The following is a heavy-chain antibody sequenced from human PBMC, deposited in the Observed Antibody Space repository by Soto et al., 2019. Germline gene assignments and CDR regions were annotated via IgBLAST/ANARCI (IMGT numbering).Heavy chain of an antibody. CDR2: ILVDGRT. Sequence: LRLSCAASGFICSSYDMSWVRQAPGKGLEWVSTILVDGRTFYVDSVKGRFTISRDNSKNTVYLQMNSLTAGDTALYYCAKATATGEGAFDICGQGTMVTVSS. D-gene: IGHD2-8*02. J-gene: IGHJ3*02. CDR1: GFICSSYD. V-gene: IGHV3-23*01. CDR3: AKATATGEGAFDI.